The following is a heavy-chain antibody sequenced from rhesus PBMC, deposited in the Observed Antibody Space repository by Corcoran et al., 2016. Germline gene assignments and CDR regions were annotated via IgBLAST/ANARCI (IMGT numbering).Heavy chain of an antibody. D-gene: IGHD1-44*01. CDR1: GGSISGYF. J-gene: IGHJ6*01. CDR3: ATRSGNSDYYGLDS. Sequence: QVQLQESGPGLVKPSETLSLTCTVSGGSISGYFWNWIRPPPGKGLEWIGNIYGECPPSNYTPSPRGRVPLPAATPNKQFSLKLSSGTAADTAVYYCATRSGNSDYYGLDSWGQGVVVTVSS. CDR2: IYGECPPS. V-gene: IGHV4-165*02.